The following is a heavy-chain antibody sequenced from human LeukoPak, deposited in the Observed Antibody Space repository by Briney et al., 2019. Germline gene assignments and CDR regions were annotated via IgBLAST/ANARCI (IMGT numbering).Heavy chain of an antibody. CDR3: ARGGLRTPFDY. J-gene: IGHJ4*02. D-gene: IGHD3-22*01. CDR2: INHSGST. V-gene: IGHV4-34*01. CDR1: GGSFSGYY. Sequence: PSETLSLTCAVYGGSFSGYYWSWIRQPPGKGLEWIGEINHSGSTNYNPSLKSRVTISVDTPKNQFSLKLSSVTAADTAVYYCARGGLRTPFDYWGQGTLVTVSS.